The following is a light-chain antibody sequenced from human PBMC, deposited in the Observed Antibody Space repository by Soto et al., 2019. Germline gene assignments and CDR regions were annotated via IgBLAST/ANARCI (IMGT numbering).Light chain of an antibody. CDR1: QGISPY. CDR3: QKYNSAPLT. V-gene: IGKV1-27*01. Sequence: DVQMTQSPSSLSAFVGDRVTITCRASQGISPYLAWFQQKPGKVPKLLIYATYTLPSGVPSRFSGSGSGTDFTLTISSLQPEDVGTYYCQKYNSAPLTFGVGTKVEIK. CDR2: ATY. J-gene: IGKJ4*01.